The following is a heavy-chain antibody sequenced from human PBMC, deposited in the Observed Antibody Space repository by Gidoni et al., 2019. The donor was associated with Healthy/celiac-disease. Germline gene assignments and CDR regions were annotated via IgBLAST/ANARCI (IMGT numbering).Heavy chain of an antibody. Sequence: QVQLVQSGAEVKKPGSWVKVSCKASGGTFSSYAISWVRQAPGHGLEWMGGIIPIFCTANDAQKFQGRVTITADKSSSTAYMELSSLRSEDTAVYDCARRVEGYYFDYWGQGTLVTVSS. V-gene: IGHV1-69*06. J-gene: IGHJ4*02. CDR3: ARRVEGYYFDY. CDR1: GGTFSSYA. CDR2: IIPIFCTA.